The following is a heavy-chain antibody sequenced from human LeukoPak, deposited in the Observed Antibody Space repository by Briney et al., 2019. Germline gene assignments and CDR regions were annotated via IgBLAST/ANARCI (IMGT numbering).Heavy chain of an antibody. Sequence: ETLSLTCTVSGGSISTYYWSWIRQPPGKGLDWIGSFYYTGSANYNPSLRSRVTISLDTSKNQISLRLSSVTAADTAAYYCARGGNALDYWGQGTLVTVSS. CDR2: FYYTGSA. D-gene: IGHD4-23*01. CDR3: ARGGNALDY. CDR1: GGSISTYY. J-gene: IGHJ4*02. V-gene: IGHV4-59*01.